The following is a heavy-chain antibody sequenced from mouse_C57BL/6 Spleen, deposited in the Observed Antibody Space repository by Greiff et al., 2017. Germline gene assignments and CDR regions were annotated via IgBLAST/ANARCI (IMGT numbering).Heavy chain of an antibody. V-gene: IGHV1-9*01. Sequence: VQLQQSGAELMKPGASVKLSCKATGYTFTGYWIEWVKQRPGHGLEWIGELLPGSGSTNYNEKFKGKATFTADTSSHTAYMQLSSLTTEDSAIYYCASRYYYDSSTYYYAMDYWGQGTSVTVSS. CDR1: GYTFTGYW. D-gene: IGHD1-1*01. CDR2: LLPGSGST. CDR3: ASRYYYDSSTYYYAMDY. J-gene: IGHJ4*01.